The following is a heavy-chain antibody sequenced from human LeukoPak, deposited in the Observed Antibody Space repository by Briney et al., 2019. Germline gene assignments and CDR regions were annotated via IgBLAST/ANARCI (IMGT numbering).Heavy chain of an antibody. CDR1: GFTFSDYY. V-gene: IGHV3-11*01. Sequence: GGSLRLSCAASGFTFSDYYMSWLRQAPGKGLEWVSYISSSGSTIYYADSVKGRFTISRDNTKNSLYLQMNSLRADDAAVYYCARGGSTSCFDYWGQGTLVTVSS. D-gene: IGHD2-2*01. J-gene: IGHJ4*02. CDR2: ISSSGSTI. CDR3: ARGGSTSCFDY.